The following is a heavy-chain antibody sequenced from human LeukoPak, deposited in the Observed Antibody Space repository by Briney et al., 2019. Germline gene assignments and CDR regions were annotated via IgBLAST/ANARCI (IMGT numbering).Heavy chain of an antibody. V-gene: IGHV4-59*08. D-gene: IGHD3-10*01. CDR3: ARHLPSITRPYAFDI. CDR2: IFYNEGT. CDR1: SGSFRTYY. J-gene: IGHJ3*02. Sequence: PSETLSLTCTVSSGSFRTYYWSWIRQPPGKGLEWIGYIFYNEGTSYNPSLKSRVTISVDTSNNQLSLKVSSVTAADTAVYYCARHLPSITRPYAFDIWGQGTMVTVSS.